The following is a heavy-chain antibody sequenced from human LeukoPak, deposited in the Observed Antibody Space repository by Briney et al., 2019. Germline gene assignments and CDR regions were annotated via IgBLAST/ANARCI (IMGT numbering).Heavy chain of an antibody. CDR3: ARDHITIFGVVLPYGMDV. Sequence: GGSLRLSCAASEFTFSSYSMNWVRQAPGKGLEWVSSISSSSSYIYYADSVKGRFTISRDNAKNSLYLQMNSLRAEDTAVYYCARDHITIFGVVLPYGMDVWGQGTTVTVSS. CDR1: EFTFSSYS. V-gene: IGHV3-21*01. D-gene: IGHD3-3*01. J-gene: IGHJ6*02. CDR2: ISSSSSYI.